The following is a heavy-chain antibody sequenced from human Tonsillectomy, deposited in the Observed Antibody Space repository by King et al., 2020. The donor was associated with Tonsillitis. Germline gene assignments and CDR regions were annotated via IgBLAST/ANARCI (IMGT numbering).Heavy chain of an antibody. CDR3: ARVNSGSYSWVNWFDP. J-gene: IGHJ5*02. D-gene: IGHD1-26*01. Sequence: QLQESGPGLVKPSETLSLTCTVSGGSISSDYWSWIRQPAGKGLEWIGRVYTSGSTNYNPPLKSRVTMSVDTSKNQFSLKLSAVTAADTAVYYWARVNSGSYSWVNWFDPWGQGTLVTVSS. CDR2: VYTSGST. CDR1: GGSISSDY. V-gene: IGHV4-4*07.